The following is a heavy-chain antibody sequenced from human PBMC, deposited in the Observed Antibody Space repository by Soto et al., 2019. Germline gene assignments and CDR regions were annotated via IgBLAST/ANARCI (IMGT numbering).Heavy chain of an antibody. V-gene: IGHV1-3*01. J-gene: IGHJ4*02. Sequence: QVQLVQSGAEVKKPGASVKVSCQASGYTFTSYTLHWVRQAPGQGPEWMGWTNAGNGNKKYSQRFRGRLPITSDRSASTAYMELSSLNFEDPAVYYCARGGGWVGDPSFDSWGQGTLVTVSS. CDR2: TNAGNGNK. CDR3: ARGGGWVGDPSFDS. CDR1: GYTFTSYT. D-gene: IGHD3-10*01.